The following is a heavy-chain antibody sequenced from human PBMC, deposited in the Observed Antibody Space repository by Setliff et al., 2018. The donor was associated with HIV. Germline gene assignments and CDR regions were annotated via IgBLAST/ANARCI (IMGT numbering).Heavy chain of an antibody. V-gene: IGHV4-4*09. Sequence: TLSLTCTVSGGSISSYYWSWIRQPPGKGLEWIGYIYTSGSVNYNPSLNSRVTISVDTSKNQSSLKVNSVTAADTAVYYCARSPRIGVAGEFEYWGQETLVTVSS. CDR3: ARSPRIGVAGEFEY. J-gene: IGHJ4*02. CDR1: GGSISSYY. D-gene: IGHD6-19*01. CDR2: IYTSGSV.